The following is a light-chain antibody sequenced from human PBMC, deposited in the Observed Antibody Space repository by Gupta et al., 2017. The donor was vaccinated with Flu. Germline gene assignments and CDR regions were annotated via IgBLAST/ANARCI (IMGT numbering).Light chain of an antibody. V-gene: IGLV2-14*01. Sequence: QSALTQPASVSGSPGQSITISCTGTSSDVGGYNYVSWYQQHPGKAPKLMIYEVNNRPSGVSIRFSGSKSGDTASPTISGLQAEDEADYYCSSYTSSSSPYVFGTGTKVTVL. CDR2: EVN. CDR1: SSDVGGYNY. CDR3: SSYTSSSSPYV. J-gene: IGLJ1*01.